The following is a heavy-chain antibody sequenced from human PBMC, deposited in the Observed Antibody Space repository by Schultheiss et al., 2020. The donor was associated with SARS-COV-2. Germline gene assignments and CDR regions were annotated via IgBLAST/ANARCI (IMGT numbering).Heavy chain of an antibody. Sequence: SETLSLTCTVSGGSISSGDYYWSWIRQPPGKGLEWIGYIFYSGSTYYNPSLKSRVTISVDTSKNQFSLKLSSVTAADTAVYYCARGSALGGRRWFDPWGQGTLVTVSS. V-gene: IGHV4-30-4*01. CDR1: GGSISSGDYY. CDR2: IFYSGST. CDR3: ARGSALGGRRWFDP. J-gene: IGHJ5*02. D-gene: IGHD2-15*01.